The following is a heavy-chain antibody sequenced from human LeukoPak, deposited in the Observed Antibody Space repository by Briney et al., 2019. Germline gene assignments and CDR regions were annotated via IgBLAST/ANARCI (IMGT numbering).Heavy chain of an antibody. D-gene: IGHD2-21*02. Sequence: GGSLRLSCAASGFTFSSYSMNWVRQAPGKGLEWVSSISSSPSHMYYADSVKGRFTISRDNAKNSLYLQMNSLRAEDTAVYYCARGGTYCGGDCYGTNYWGQGTLVTVSS. CDR3: ARGGTYCGGDCYGTNY. J-gene: IGHJ4*02. CDR2: ISSSPSHM. CDR1: GFTFSSYS. V-gene: IGHV3-21*06.